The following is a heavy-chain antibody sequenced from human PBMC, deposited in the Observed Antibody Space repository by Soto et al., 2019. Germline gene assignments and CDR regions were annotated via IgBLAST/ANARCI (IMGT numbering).Heavy chain of an antibody. D-gene: IGHD5-12*01. CDR3: AINRRVFYRAGIYYPGLFEH. J-gene: IGHJ4*02. CDR2: ITHTGNT. CDR1: GGSFSDNS. V-gene: IGHV4-34*01. Sequence: QVQLQQWGAGLLKPSETLSLTCAVSGGSFSDNSWSWIRQSPGKGLQWIGEITHTGNTDSIPSLKSRVTIPAYTSTNQLFLRMTSLTAAHTAVYSCAINRRVFYRAGIYYPGLFEHWGQGTPVTVSS.